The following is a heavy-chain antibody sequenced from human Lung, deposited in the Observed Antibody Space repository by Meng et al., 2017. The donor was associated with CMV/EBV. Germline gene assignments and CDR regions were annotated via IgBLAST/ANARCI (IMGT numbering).Heavy chain of an antibody. Sequence: QVQLVPLGVEVRKPAASVKVSCKASGYTITNYGSTRVRQAPGQGLEWMGWINAYNGDTNYAQTLQGRVTMTTDTSTSTAYMELRSLRSDDTAVYYCARVEVGITSGDYWGQGTLVTVSS. V-gene: IGHV1-18*01. CDR2: INAYNGDT. J-gene: IGHJ4*02. D-gene: IGHD1-26*01. CDR1: GYTITNYG. CDR3: ARVEVGITSGDY.